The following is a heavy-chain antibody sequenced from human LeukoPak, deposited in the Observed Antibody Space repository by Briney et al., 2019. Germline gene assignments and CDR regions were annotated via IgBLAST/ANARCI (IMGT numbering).Heavy chain of an antibody. V-gene: IGHV1-8*01. J-gene: IGHJ6*02. D-gene: IGHD6-6*01. CDR2: MNPNSGNT. Sequence: ASVKVSCKASGYTFTSYDINWVRQATGQGLEWMGWMNPNSGNTGYAQKFQGRVTMTRNTSISTAYMELSSLRSEDTAVYYCARSSIPGIAARNYYYYYGMDVWGQGTTVTVSS. CDR3: ARSSIPGIAARNYYYYYGMDV. CDR1: GYTFTSYD.